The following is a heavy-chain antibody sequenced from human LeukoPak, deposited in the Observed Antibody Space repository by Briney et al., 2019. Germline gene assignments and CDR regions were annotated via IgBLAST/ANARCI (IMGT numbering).Heavy chain of an antibody. CDR1: GGSISSYY. J-gene: IGHJ4*02. CDR3: ARDWRYCSGGSCSYYFDY. CDR2: IYTSGST. V-gene: IGHV4-4*07. D-gene: IGHD2-15*01. Sequence: PSETLSLTCAASGGSISSYYWSWIRQPAGKGLEWIGRIYTSGSTNYKPSLNSRVTISVDKSKNHLSLNLSSVTVADTAVYYCARDWRYCSGGSCSYYFDYWGQGALVTVSS.